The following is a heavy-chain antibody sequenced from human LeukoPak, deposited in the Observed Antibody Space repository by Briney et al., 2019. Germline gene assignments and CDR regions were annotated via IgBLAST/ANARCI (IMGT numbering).Heavy chain of an antibody. CDR1: GYTFTSYG. D-gene: IGHD6-19*01. V-gene: IGHV1-18*01. J-gene: IGHJ6*03. CDR3: ARSGSSGWYYSYMDV. Sequence: ASVKVSCKASGYTFTSYGISWVRQAPGQGLEWMGWISAYNGNTNYAQKLQGRVTMTTDTSTSTAYMELRSLRSDDTAVYYCARSGSSGWYYSYMDVWGKGTTVTISS. CDR2: ISAYNGNT.